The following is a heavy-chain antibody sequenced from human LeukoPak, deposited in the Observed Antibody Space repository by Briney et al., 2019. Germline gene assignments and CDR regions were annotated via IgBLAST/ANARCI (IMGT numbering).Heavy chain of an antibody. CDR3: ARGEQQLARATPFDY. V-gene: IGHV1-2*02. CDR2: INPNSGGT. CDR1: GYTFTGYY. Sequence: ASVKVSCKASGYTFTGYYMHWVRQAPGQGLEWMGWINPNSGGTNYAQKFQGRVTMTRDTSISTAYMELSRLRSDDTAVYYCARGEQQLARATPFDYWGQGTLVTVSS. J-gene: IGHJ4*02. D-gene: IGHD6-13*01.